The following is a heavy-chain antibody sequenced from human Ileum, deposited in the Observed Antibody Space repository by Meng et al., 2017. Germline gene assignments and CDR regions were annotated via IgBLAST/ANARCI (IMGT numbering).Heavy chain of an antibody. D-gene: IGHD6-19*01. J-gene: IGHJ5*02. V-gene: IGHV4-39*01. CDR2: IYCSGNT. CDR3: VRSSGWVRTGFDP. Sequence: QLQLQESGPGLVKPSETLSLTCAVSGDSIRYSSYYWGWVRQPPGQGLEWIGSIYCSGNTYYNPSLQSRLTVSIDTSKSQFSLKLTSVTAADTAVYYCVRSSGWVRTGFDPWGQGTLVTVSS. CDR1: GDSIRYSSYY.